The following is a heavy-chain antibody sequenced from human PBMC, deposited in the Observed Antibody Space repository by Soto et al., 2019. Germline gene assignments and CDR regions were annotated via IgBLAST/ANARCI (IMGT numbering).Heavy chain of an antibody. V-gene: IGHV1-46*01. CDR3: ARHVVRGGASNYYYGMDV. CDR2: INPAGSVT. J-gene: IGHJ6*02. CDR1: GISFINHY. Sequence: ASVKVSCKASGISFINHYVHWVRQAPGQGPEWMGVINPAGSVTVYALKLQDRVTVTRDTSTSTVYMELRSLTSDDTAVYYCARHVVRGGASNYYYGMDVWGQGTTVTVSS. D-gene: IGHD3-10*01.